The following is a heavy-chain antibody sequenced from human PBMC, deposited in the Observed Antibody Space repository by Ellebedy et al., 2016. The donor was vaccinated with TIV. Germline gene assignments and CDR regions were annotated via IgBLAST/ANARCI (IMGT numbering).Heavy chain of an antibody. Sequence: GGSLRLSXAASGFFVTDSYMSWVRQAPGKGLEWVEATYRGGSTFYADSVAGRFTISRHKSKNTLFLQMKSLRPEDTAVYFCARLEIVAEPAPDPVDLWGQGTMVTVSS. J-gene: IGHJ3*01. D-gene: IGHD2/OR15-2a*01. CDR2: TYRGGST. CDR1: GFFVTDSY. V-gene: IGHV3-53*04. CDR3: ARLEIVAEPAPDPVDL.